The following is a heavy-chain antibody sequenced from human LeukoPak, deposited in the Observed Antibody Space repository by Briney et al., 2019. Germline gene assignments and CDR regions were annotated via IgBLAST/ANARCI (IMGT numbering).Heavy chain of an antibody. Sequence: PGRSLRLSCAASGFTFDDYAMHWVRQAPGKGLEWVSGISWNSGSIGYADSVKGRFTISIDNAKNSLYLQMNSLRAEDTALYYCAKDKWELPEYYFDYWGQGTLVTVSS. CDR3: AKDKWELPEYYFDY. J-gene: IGHJ4*02. D-gene: IGHD1-26*01. V-gene: IGHV3-9*01. CDR1: GFTFDDYA. CDR2: ISWNSGSI.